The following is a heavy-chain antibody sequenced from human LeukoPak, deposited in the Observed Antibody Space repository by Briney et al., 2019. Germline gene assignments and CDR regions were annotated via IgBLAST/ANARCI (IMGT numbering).Heavy chain of an antibody. CDR1: GFTFSDYS. D-gene: IGHD6-19*01. V-gene: IGHV3-48*04. CDR2: ISFSVNTK. Sequence: GGSLRLSCAASGFTFSDYSMNWVRQAPGKGLEWVSYISFSVNTKYYGDSVKGRFTISRDNAKNSLYLHMDSLRAEDTAVYYCARGAYSSGWAYFDPWGQGTLVTVSS. CDR3: ARGAYSSGWAYFDP. J-gene: IGHJ4*02.